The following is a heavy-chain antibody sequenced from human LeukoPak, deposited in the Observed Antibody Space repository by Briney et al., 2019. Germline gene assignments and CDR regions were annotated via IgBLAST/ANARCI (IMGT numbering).Heavy chain of an antibody. CDR2: INTNTGNP. CDR3: ARVQGYCSTTSCYPHY. J-gene: IGHJ4*02. CDR1: GYTLTNYA. D-gene: IGHD2-2*01. Sequence: ASVKVSCKASGYTLTNYALNWVRQAPGQGLEWMGWINTNTGNPTYAQGFTGRFVFSLDTSVNTAYLQISSLKAEDTAIYYCARVQGYCSTTSCYPHYWGQGTLVTVSS. V-gene: IGHV7-4-1*02.